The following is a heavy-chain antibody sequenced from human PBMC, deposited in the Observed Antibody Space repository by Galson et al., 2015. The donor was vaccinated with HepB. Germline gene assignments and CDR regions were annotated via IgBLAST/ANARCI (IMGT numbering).Heavy chain of an antibody. Sequence: SLRLSCAASGFTVSSNYMSWVRQAPGKGLEWVSVIYSGGSTYYADSVKGRFTISRDNSKNTLYLQMNSLRAEDTAVYYCARDSPVVPPEQYYYDSSGYPHGLVFYYGMDVWGQGTTVTVSS. CDR1: GFTVSSNY. V-gene: IGHV3-66*02. D-gene: IGHD3-22*01. J-gene: IGHJ6*02. CDR2: IYSGGST. CDR3: ARDSPVVPPEQYYYDSSGYPHGLVFYYGMDV.